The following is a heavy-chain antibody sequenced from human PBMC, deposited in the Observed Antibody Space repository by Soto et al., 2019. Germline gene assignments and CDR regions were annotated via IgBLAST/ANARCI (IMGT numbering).Heavy chain of an antibody. CDR2: ISSSGSTI. CDR1: GFTFSSYE. V-gene: IGHV3-48*03. D-gene: IGHD5-18*01. Sequence: PGGSLRLSCAASGFTFSSYEMNWVRQAPGKGLEWVSYISSSGSTIYYADSVKGRFTISRDNAKNSLYLQMNSLRAEDTAVYYCARVQVAMVLRYSDYWGQGTLVTVSS. J-gene: IGHJ4*02. CDR3: ARVQVAMVLRYSDY.